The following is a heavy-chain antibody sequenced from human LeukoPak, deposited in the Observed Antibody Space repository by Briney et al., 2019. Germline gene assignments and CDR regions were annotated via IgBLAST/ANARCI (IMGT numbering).Heavy chain of an antibody. CDR2: IKSKTDDGTT. D-gene: IGHD1-26*01. Sequence: GGSLRLSCAASGFTFRNAWMSWVRPAPGRGLEWVGRIKSKTDDGTTEYAGPVKGRFTISRDGSKNTLYLQRNVLKTEDTAVYYCTREGGWELDDYYYYYYMDVWGKGTTVTISS. CDR3: TREGGWELDDYYYYYYMDV. J-gene: IGHJ6*03. CDR1: GFTFRNAW. V-gene: IGHV3-15*01.